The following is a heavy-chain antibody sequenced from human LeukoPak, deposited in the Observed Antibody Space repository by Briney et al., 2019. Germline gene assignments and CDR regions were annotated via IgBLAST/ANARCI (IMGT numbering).Heavy chain of an antibody. V-gene: IGHV3-11*03. CDR1: GFTFIDYY. J-gene: IGHJ6*02. CDR2: ISSSTSYT. CDR3: ARWRTTVYGMDV. D-gene: IGHD4-11*01. Sequence: GGSLRLSCVTSGFTFIDYYMSWIRQAPENGLEWVSYISSSTSYTNYADSVKGRFTISRDNAKKSLYLQMTSLRAEETAVYYCARWRTTVYGMDVWGQGTTVTVSS.